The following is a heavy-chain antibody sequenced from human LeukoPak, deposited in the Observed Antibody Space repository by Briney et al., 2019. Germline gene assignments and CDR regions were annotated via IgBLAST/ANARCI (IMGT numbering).Heavy chain of an antibody. Sequence: GGSLRLSCAASGFTFSSYAMSWVRQAPGKGLEWVSAIIGRGDSTYSADSVEGRFTISRDNSKNTLYLQMNSLRAEDTAVYYCAKASGTTWNFDYWGRGTLVTVSS. CDR3: AKASGTTWNFDY. CDR2: IIGRGDST. V-gene: IGHV3-23*01. J-gene: IGHJ4*02. CDR1: GFTFSSYA. D-gene: IGHD1-1*01.